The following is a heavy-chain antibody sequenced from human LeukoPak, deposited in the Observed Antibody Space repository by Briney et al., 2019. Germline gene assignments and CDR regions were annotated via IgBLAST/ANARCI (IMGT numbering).Heavy chain of an antibody. CDR1: GGSISSYY. CDR2: IYYSGST. J-gene: IGHJ4*02. V-gene: IGHV4-59*01. D-gene: IGHD3-22*01. Sequence: PSETLSLTCTVSGGSISSYYWSWIRQPPRKGLEWIGYIYYSGSTNYNPSLKSRVTISVDTSKNQFSLKLSSVTAADTAVYYCARGGYYDSSGYLGYWGQGTLVTVSS. CDR3: ARGGYYDSSGYLGY.